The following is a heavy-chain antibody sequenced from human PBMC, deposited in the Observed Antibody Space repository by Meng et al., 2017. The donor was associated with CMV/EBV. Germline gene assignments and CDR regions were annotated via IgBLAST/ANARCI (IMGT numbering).Heavy chain of an antibody. CDR2: ISSSGSTI. V-gene: IGHV3-48*03. J-gene: IGHJ6*02. CDR1: GFTFSSYE. Sequence: LKISCAASGFTFSSYEMNWVRQAPGKGLEWVSYISSSGSTIYYADSVKGRFTISRDNAKNSLYLQMNSLRAEDTAVYYCAREGWGWLPGSGMDVWGQGTTVTVSS. CDR3: AREGWGWLPGSGMDV. D-gene: IGHD3-16*01.